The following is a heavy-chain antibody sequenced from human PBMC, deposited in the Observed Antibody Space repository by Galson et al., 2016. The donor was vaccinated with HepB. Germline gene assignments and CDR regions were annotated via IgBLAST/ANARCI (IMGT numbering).Heavy chain of an antibody. J-gene: IGHJ4*02. V-gene: IGHV4-39*01. CDR2: IHYSGST. CDR1: GGSIRGSNYY. CDR3: ARHGGYQLLFDY. D-gene: IGHD2-2*01. Sequence: ATLSLTCTVSGGSIRGSNYYWGWIRQPPGKGLEWIGRIHYSGSTYDHPPLKSRLTMSVDTSKNQFSLKLSSVTATDTAVYYCARHGGYQLLFDYWGQGTLVTVSS.